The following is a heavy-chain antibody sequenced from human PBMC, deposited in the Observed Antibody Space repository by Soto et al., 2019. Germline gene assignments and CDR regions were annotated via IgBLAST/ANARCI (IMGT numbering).Heavy chain of an antibody. CDR2: IYWDDDK. D-gene: IGHD3-22*01. CDR3: AHRYGVSYGVSHDDSSGPHSVRFQY. Sequence: QITLKESGPTLVKPTQTLTLTCTFSGFSLSTYGVGVGWIRQPPGKALEWLALIYWDDDKRYSPSLKSRLTIPRATPKNQVNLTLTNIDPVDPATYYCAHRYGVSYGVSHDDSSGPHSVRFQYWGQGTLVTVSS. V-gene: IGHV2-5*02. CDR1: GFSLSTYGVG. J-gene: IGHJ1*01.